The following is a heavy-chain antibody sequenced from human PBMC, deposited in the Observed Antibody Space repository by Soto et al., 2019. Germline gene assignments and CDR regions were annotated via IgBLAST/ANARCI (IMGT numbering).Heavy chain of an antibody. CDR2: IYYSGST. J-gene: IGHJ4*02. CDR1: GGSISSGGYY. CDR3: ARQPKD. Sequence: QVQLQESGPGLVKPSQTLSLTCTVSGGSISSGGYYWSWIRQHPGKGLEWLGYIYYSGSTYYNPFLKNRDTKSVDTSKNQFSLKLGSLAAADTVVFYLARQPKDWGQGTLVTVSS. V-gene: IGHV4-31*03.